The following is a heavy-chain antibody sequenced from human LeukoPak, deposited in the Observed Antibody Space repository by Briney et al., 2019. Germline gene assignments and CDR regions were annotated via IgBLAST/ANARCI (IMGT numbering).Heavy chain of an antibody. Sequence: GGSLRLSCAASGFTFSSYEMNWVRQAPGKGLEWVSYISSSGNTIYYADSVKGRFTISRDNAKNSLYLQMNSLRAEDTAVYYCARTTELDYWGQGTLVTVSS. CDR2: ISSSGNTI. CDR1: GFTFSSYE. D-gene: IGHD4-17*01. V-gene: IGHV3-48*03. CDR3: ARTTELDY. J-gene: IGHJ4*02.